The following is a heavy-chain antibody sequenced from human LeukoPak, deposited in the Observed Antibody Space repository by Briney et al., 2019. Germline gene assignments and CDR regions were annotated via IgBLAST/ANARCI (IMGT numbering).Heavy chain of an antibody. CDR1: GFTFSAYS. CDR2: ISSSSSSI. D-gene: IGHD1-26*01. J-gene: IGHJ6*03. CDR3: ARDPVGWELPTSYYYYYMDV. V-gene: IGHV3-48*01. Sequence: GGSLRLSCAASGFTFSAYSMNWVRRAPGKGLEWVSYISSSSSSIYYADSVKGRFTISRDNAKNSLYLQMNSLRAEDTAVYYCARDPVGWELPTSYYYYYMDVWGKGTTVTVSS.